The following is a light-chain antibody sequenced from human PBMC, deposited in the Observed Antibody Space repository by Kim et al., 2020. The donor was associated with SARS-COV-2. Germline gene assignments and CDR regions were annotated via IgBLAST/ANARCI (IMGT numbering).Light chain of an antibody. CDR3: QQYGTLVT. CDR2: DAA. V-gene: IGKV3-20*01. Sequence: SAAGKTPPPAGPGSQSAGSNSVAWYQQNRGQAPRPLMYDAATRATGIRDMFSGSGSETDFTLTIRRLEPEDFAVYYCQQYGTLVTFGQGTKLEI. J-gene: IGKJ2*01. CDR1: QSAGSNS.